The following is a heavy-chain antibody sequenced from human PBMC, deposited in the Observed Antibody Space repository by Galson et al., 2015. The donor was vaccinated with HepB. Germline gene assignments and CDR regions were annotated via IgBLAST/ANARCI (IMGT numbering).Heavy chain of an antibody. CDR2: INPDGSET. Sequence: SLRLSCAASEFPFTSYWMNWVRQAPGKGLEWVANINPDGSETYYVASLKGRFTISRDNDKNSLYLQMDNLRVGDTAVYYCARRISLVRGIITRPDYYYGMDVWGQGTTVTVAS. D-gene: IGHD3-10*01. CDR1: EFPFTSYW. V-gene: IGHV3-7*03. J-gene: IGHJ6*02. CDR3: ARRISLVRGIITRPDYYYGMDV.